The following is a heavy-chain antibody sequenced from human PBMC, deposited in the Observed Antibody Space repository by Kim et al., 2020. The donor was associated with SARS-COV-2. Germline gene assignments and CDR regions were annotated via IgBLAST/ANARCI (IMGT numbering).Heavy chain of an antibody. CDR3: ARGHRFGGSPWAFDI. J-gene: IGHJ3*02. D-gene: IGHD3-10*01. V-gene: IGHV3-13*01. Sequence: GSVKGRFTISRENDKNSLYLQMNSLRAGDTAVYYCARGHRFGGSPWAFDIWGQGTMVTVSS.